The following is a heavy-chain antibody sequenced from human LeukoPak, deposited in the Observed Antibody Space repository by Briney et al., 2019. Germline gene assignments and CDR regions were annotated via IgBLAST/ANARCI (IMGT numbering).Heavy chain of an antibody. D-gene: IGHD2-2*01. J-gene: IGHJ4*02. CDR2: IYYSGST. V-gene: IGHV4-30-4*08. CDR1: GGSISSGPYY. CDR3: AGNGVPAAAFDY. Sequence: PSQTLSLTRTVSGGSISSGPYYWIWIRQHPGKGLEWIGYIYYSGSTYYNPSLKSRVTISVDTSKNQFSLKLSSVTAADTAVYYCAGNGVPAAAFDYWGQGTLVTVSS.